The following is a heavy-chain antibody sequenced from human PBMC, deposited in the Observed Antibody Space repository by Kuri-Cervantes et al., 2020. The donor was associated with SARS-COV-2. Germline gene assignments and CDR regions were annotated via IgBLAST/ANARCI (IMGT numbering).Heavy chain of an antibody. D-gene: IGHD3-16*01. J-gene: IGHJ4*02. Sequence: GESLKISCAASGFTFTNYWMHWVRQAPNKGLVWVSGINRDGSITNYADSVKGRFTISRDNAKNTVFLQMNSLRVEDTALYYCARDLRERPDYWGQGTLVTVSS. CDR3: ARDLRERPDY. CDR2: INRDGSIT. V-gene: IGHV3-74*01. CDR1: GFTFTNYW.